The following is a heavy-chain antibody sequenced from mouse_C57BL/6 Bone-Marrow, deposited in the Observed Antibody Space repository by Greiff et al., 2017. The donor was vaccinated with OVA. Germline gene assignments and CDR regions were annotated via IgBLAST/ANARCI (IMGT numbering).Heavy chain of an antibody. CDR3: ARGFITTVEGAMDY. J-gene: IGHJ4*01. CDR1: GYTFTSYW. Sequence: QVQLQQSGAELVKPGASVKMSCKASGYTFTSYWITWVKQRPGQGLEWIGDIYPGSGSTNYNEKFKSKATLTVDTSSSTAYMQLSSLTSEDSAVYYCARGFITTVEGAMDYWGQGTSVTVSS. D-gene: IGHD1-1*01. CDR2: IYPGSGST. V-gene: IGHV1-55*01.